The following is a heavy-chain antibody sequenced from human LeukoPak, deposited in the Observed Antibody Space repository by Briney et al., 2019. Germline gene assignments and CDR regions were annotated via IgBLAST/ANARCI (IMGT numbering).Heavy chain of an antibody. V-gene: IGHV1-18*01. CDR2: ISAYNGNT. D-gene: IGHD1-26*01. CDR3: ARVSGSYYDYYYYMDV. Sequence: ASVKVSCKASGYTFTSYGISWVRQAPGQGLEWMGWISAYNGNTNYAQKLQGRVTMTTDTSTSTAYMELRSLRSDDTAVYYCARVSGSYYDYYYYMDVWGKGTTVTVSS. CDR1: GYTFTSYG. J-gene: IGHJ6*03.